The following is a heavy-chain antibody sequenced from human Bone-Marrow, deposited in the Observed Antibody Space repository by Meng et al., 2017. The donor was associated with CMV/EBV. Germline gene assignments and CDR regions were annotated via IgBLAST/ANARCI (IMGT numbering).Heavy chain of an antibody. Sequence: GGSLRLSCVGSGFTFDTYTMNWVRLAPGKGLEWLSSLTGSSSNIYYAESVRGRFTISRDNAKKSLYLQMNSLRAEDTAVYYCARVWLGRYFDLWGRGTLVTVSS. CDR3: ARVWLGRYFDL. V-gene: IGHV3-21*01. D-gene: IGHD3-22*01. CDR2: LTGSSSNI. J-gene: IGHJ2*01. CDR1: GFTFDTYT.